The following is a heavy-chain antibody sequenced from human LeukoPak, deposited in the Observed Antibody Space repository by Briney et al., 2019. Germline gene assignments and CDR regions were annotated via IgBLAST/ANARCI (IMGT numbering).Heavy chain of an antibody. CDR2: IKQDGSEK. Sequence: GGSLRLSCAASGCTFSSYWMSWVRQPPGKGLEWVANIKQDGSEKYYVDSVKGRFTISRHNAKTSLYLQMNSLRAEDTAVYYCARGDEWFAPWGQGTLVTVSS. CDR3: ARGDEWFAP. J-gene: IGHJ5*02. CDR1: GCTFSSYW. V-gene: IGHV3-7*01. D-gene: IGHD2-21*02.